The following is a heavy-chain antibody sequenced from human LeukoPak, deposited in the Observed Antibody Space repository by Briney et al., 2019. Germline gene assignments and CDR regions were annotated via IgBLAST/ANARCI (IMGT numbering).Heavy chain of an antibody. CDR1: GDSITSSY. CDR2: LYPSGST. Sequence: SETLSLTCTVSGDSITSSYWSWIRQPAGKGLEWIGRLYPSGSTNYNSSLKSRVTMSVDTSKNQFSLNLKSVTAADAAMYYCARDSNDFWTAYSDNWGPGSLVTVSS. CDR3: ARDSNDFWTAYSDN. D-gene: IGHD3/OR15-3a*01. J-gene: IGHJ4*02. V-gene: IGHV4-4*07.